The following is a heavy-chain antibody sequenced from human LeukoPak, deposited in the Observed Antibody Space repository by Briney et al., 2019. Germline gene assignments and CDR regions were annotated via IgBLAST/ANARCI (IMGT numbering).Heavy chain of an antibody. CDR2: VYYSGSA. CDR1: SGSIGSSSNY. D-gene: IGHD2-8*01. J-gene: IGHJ5*02. Sequence: PSETLSLTCTVSSGSIGSSSNYWGWIRQAPGKGLEWIGNVYYSGSAFYNPSLKSRVTISVDTSKNQFSLKLRSVTAADTAIYYCARASFNVVFGNWFDPWGQGTLVTVSS. V-gene: IGHV4-39*01. CDR3: ARASFNVVFGNWFDP.